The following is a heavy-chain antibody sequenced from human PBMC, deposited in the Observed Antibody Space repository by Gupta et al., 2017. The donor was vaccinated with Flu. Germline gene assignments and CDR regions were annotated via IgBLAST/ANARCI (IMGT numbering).Heavy chain of an antibody. CDR1: GFNFSDCH. CDR3: ARDFDWAFQH. V-gene: IGHV3-11*06. Sequence: VHLVESGGDLVQPGGSLRLSCAASGFNFSDCHMSWVRQAPGRGLEWLAYIGSGGNTDYADSVRGRFTISRDNAKNSPYLQINSLRDEDTAVYYCARDFDWAFQHWGQGILVTVSS. CDR2: IGSGGNT. D-gene: IGHD3-9*01. J-gene: IGHJ1*01.